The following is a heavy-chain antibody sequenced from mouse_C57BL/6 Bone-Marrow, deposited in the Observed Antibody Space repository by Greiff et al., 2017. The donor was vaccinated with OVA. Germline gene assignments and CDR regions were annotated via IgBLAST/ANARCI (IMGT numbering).Heavy chain of an antibody. D-gene: IGHD1-1*01. CDR2: IYPGSGST. V-gene: IGHV1-55*01. J-gene: IGHJ1*03. CDR1: GYTFTSYW. Sequence: QVQLQQPGAELVKPGASVKMSCKASGYTFTSYWITWVKQRPGQGLEWIGDIYPGSGSTNYNEKFKSKATLTVDTSSSTAYMQLSSLTSEDSAVYYCARSREITTVVSYWYFDVWGTGTTVTVSS. CDR3: ARSREITTVVSYWYFDV.